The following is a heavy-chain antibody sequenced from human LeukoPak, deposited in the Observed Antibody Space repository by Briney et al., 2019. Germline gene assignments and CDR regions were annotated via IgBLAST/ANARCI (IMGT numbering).Heavy chain of an antibody. CDR2: ISSSGSTI. D-gene: IGHD3-10*01. CDR3: AKDPGSGSYYPYYFDY. J-gene: IGHJ4*02. V-gene: IGHV3-11*04. Sequence: PGGSLRLSCAASGFTFSDYYMSWIRQAPGKGLEWVSYISSSGSTIYYADSVKGRFTISRDNAKNSLYLQMNSLRAEDTAVYLCAKDPGSGSYYPYYFDYWGQGTLVTVSS. CDR1: GFTFSDYY.